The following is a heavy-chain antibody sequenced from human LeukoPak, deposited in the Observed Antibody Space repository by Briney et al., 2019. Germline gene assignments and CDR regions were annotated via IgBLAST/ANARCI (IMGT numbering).Heavy chain of an antibody. CDR3: AKGVGGSANYYYMDV. J-gene: IGHJ6*03. CDR2: IPYDGSNK. CDR1: GFAFSSYS. V-gene: IGHV3-30*02. D-gene: IGHD3-10*01. Sequence: GGSLRLPCAASGFAFSSYSMNWVRQAPGKGLEWVAFIPYDGSNKFYADSVKGRFTISRDNSKNTLYLQMNSLRAEDTAVYYCAKGVGGSANYYYMDVWGKGTTVTVSS.